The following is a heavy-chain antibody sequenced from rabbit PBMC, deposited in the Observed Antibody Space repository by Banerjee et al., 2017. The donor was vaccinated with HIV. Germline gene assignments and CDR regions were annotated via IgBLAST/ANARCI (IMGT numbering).Heavy chain of an antibody. D-gene: IGHD1-1*01. V-gene: IGHV1S40*01. CDR3: ARAYVNSRGYWVPDYFNL. Sequence: QSLEESGGDLVQPGGSLKLSCKASGFIFRANYAMCWVRQAPGKGLEWIACIYAGSSGSTYYASWAKGRFTISKTSSTTVTLQMTSLTAADTATYFCARAYVNSRGYWVPDYFNLWGQGTLVTVS. CDR2: IYAGSSGST. J-gene: IGHJ4*01. CDR1: GFIFRANYA.